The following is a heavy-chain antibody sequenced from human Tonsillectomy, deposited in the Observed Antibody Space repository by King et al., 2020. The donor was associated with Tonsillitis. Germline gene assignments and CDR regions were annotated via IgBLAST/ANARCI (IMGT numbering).Heavy chain of an antibody. CDR1: GFTFRSYN. D-gene: IGHD3-10*01. J-gene: IGHJ5*02. CDR3: VRGADYYWATTFDP. V-gene: IGHV3-48*01. CDR2: ISSNNGTI. Sequence: VQLVESGGGLVQPGGSLRLSCAASGFTFRSYNMNWVRQAPGKGLEWVSYISSNNGTIYYADSVKGRFTISRDNAKNSVYLQMNSLRVEDTAVYYCVRGADYYWATTFDPWGQGTLVTVSS.